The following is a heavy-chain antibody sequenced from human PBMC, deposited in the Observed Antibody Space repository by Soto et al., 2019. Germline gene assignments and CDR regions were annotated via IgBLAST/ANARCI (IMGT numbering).Heavy chain of an antibody. V-gene: IGHV1-18*01. CDR1: GYTFTTYG. CDR2: ITPYNDKT. J-gene: IGHJ4*02. CDR3: ARDKGVGGHIPIVGVVSGMFDY. Sequence: QVQLVQSGTEVKKPGASVKVSCKASGYTFTTYGISWVRQAPGQGLEWMGWITPYNDKTIYAQELQGRVTLTTDTSTNTAYMELRSLRSDDTAVYYCARDKGVGGHIPIVGVVSGMFDYWGQGTLVAVSS. D-gene: IGHD3-3*01.